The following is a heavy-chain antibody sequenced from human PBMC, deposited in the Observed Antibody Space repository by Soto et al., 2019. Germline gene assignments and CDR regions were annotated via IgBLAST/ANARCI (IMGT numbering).Heavy chain of an antibody. CDR3: ARDSESEHSLSGSYGY. Sequence: QVQLVQSGAEVKKPGSSVKVSCKASGGTFSSYAISWVRQAPGQGLEWMGGIIPIFGTANYAQKFQGRVTITADESTSTADMELSSLRSEDTAVYYCARDSESEHSLSGSYGYWGQGTLVTVSS. CDR1: GGTFSSYA. V-gene: IGHV1-69*01. J-gene: IGHJ4*02. CDR2: IIPIFGTA. D-gene: IGHD1-26*01.